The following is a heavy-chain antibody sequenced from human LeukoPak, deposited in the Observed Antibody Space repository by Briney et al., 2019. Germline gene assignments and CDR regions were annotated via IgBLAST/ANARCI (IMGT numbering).Heavy chain of an antibody. D-gene: IGHD3-10*01. J-gene: IGHJ4*02. CDR3: AKSHGLPSGTNHSGDY. Sequence: PGGSLRLSCAASGFTFSSYGMHWVRQAPGKGLEWVAVISYDGSNKYYADSVKGRFTISRDNSKNTLYLQMNSLRAEDTAVYYCAKSHGLPSGTNHSGDYWGQGTLVTVSS. CDR1: GFTFSSYG. V-gene: IGHV3-30*18. CDR2: ISYDGSNK.